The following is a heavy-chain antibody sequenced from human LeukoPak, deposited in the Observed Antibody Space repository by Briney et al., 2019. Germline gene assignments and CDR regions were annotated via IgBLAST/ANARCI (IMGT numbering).Heavy chain of an antibody. CDR2: ISAYNGNT. D-gene: IGHD3-10*01. CDR1: GYTFTNYG. V-gene: IGHV1-18*04. Sequence: ASVKVSCKASGYTFTNYGISWVRQAPGQGLEWMGWISAYNGNTNYAQKFQRRVTMTSETSTSTAYMELRSLRSDDTAVYYCARDSITTVRGVIRGSSDFDYWGQGTLVTVSS. CDR3: ARDSITTVRGVIRGSSDFDY. J-gene: IGHJ4*02.